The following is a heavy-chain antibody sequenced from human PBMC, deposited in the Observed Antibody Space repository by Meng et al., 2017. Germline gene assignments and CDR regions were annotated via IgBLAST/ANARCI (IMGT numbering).Heavy chain of an antibody. J-gene: IGHJ4*02. Sequence: QVQRGEFGARGNKPGASVKVAAKASGYTFTSYGISGVRQAPGQGLGWMGWISAYNGNTNYAQKFQGRVTITADESTSTAYMELSSLRSEDTAVYYCASNDGTGDRTGGDYWGQGTLVTVSS. V-gene: IGHV1-18*01. CDR1: GYTFTSYG. CDR3: ASNDGTGDRTGGDY. CDR2: ISAYNGNT. D-gene: IGHD7-27*01.